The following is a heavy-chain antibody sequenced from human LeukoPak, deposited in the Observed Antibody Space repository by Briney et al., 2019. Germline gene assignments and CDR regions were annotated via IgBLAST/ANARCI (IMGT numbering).Heavy chain of an antibody. Sequence: PGGSLRLSCAASGFTFSSYAMHWVRQAPGKGLEWVAVISYDGSNKYYADSVKGRFTISRDNSKNTLYLQMNSLRAEDTAVYYCARGSVTTFYYYGMDLWGKGTTVTGSS. CDR1: GFTFSSYA. J-gene: IGHJ6*04. CDR2: ISYDGSNK. D-gene: IGHD4-11*01. V-gene: IGHV3-30*04. CDR3: ARGSVTTFYYYGMDL.